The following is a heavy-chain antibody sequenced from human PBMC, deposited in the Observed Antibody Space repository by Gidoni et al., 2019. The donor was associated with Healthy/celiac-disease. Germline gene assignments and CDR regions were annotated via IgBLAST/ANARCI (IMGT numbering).Heavy chain of an antibody. V-gene: IGHV3-72*01. Sequence: EVQLVESGGGLVQPGGSLRLSCAASGFTFRDHYMDWVRQAPGKGLEWVGRTRNKANSYTTEYAASVKGRFTISRDESKNSLYLQMNSLKTEDTAVYYCARGLRRVPAATPDAFDIWGQGTMVTVSS. J-gene: IGHJ3*02. D-gene: IGHD2-2*01. CDR1: GFTFRDHY. CDR2: TRNKANSYTT. CDR3: ARGLRRVPAATPDAFDI.